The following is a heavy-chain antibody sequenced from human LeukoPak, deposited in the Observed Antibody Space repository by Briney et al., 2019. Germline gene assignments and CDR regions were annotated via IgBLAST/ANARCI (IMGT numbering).Heavy chain of an antibody. Sequence: ASVKVSCKASGYTFTGYYMHWVRQAPGQGLEWMGWINPNSGGTNYAQKFQGRVTMTRDTSISTAYMELSRLRSDDTAVYYCARFIGTGYCSGGSCSDPYSSGHQADYWGQGTLVTVSS. D-gene: IGHD2-15*01. V-gene: IGHV1-2*02. J-gene: IGHJ4*02. CDR1: GYTFTGYY. CDR2: INPNSGGT. CDR3: ARFIGTGYCSGGSCSDPYSSGHQADY.